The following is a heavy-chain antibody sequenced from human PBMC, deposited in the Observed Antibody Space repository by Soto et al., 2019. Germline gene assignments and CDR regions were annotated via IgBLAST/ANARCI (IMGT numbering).Heavy chain of an antibody. J-gene: IGHJ2*01. CDR3: AGDFDV. Sequence: EVQLVESGGGLVQPGGSLRLSCEASGFSFSAYWMSWVRQAPGKGLEWVANIKQDGSEQYYVDSVKGRFTISRNNAKNSLYLQMNSLRAEDTAVFYCAGDFDVWGRGTLVTVSS. CDR2: IKQDGSEQ. V-gene: IGHV3-7*01. CDR1: GFSFSAYW.